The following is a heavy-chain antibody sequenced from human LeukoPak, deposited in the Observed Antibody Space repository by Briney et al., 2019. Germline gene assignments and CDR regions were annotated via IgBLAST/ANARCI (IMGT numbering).Heavy chain of an antibody. CDR3: ARGWGLDS. D-gene: IGHD3-16*01. CDR1: GYTFTSYG. J-gene: IGHJ5*01. Sequence: ASVKVSCKASGYTFTSYGISWVRQAPGQGLEWMGWIRGYNDNTKYVQKSQDRVIMTIGTSTSTAYMEVRSLTSDDTAVYYCARGWGLDSWGQGTLVTVSS. V-gene: IGHV1-18*01. CDR2: IRGYNDNT.